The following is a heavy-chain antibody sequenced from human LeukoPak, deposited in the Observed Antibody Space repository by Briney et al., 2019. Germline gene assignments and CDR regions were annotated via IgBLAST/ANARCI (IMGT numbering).Heavy chain of an antibody. CDR3: AGGRSSVLGY. J-gene: IGHJ4*02. CDR1: GGSISSSTYY. D-gene: IGHD6-19*01. CDR2: IYYSGTT. Sequence: SETLSLTCTVSGGSISSSTYYWGWIRQPPGKGLEWIGGIYYSGTTYYNPSLKSRVTISADTSKNQFSLKLSSVTAADTAVYYCAGGRSSVLGYWGQGTLVTVSS. V-gene: IGHV4-39*01.